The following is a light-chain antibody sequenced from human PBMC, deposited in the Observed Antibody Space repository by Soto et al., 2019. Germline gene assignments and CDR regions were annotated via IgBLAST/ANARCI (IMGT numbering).Light chain of an antibody. CDR3: SSYTSSINYVV. Sequence: QSALTQPASVSGSPGQSITISCTGTSSDVGGYNYVSWYQQHPGKAPKLMIYEVSNRPSGVSNSFSGSKSGNTASLTISGVQAEDEADYYCSSYTSSINYVVFGGGTKLTV. V-gene: IGLV2-14*01. CDR2: EVS. J-gene: IGLJ2*01. CDR1: SSDVGGYNY.